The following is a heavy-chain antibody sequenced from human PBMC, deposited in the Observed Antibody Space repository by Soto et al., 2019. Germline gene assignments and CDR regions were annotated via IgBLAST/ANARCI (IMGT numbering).Heavy chain of an antibody. CDR2: ISHSGST. V-gene: IGHV4-30-2*01. CDR1: GGSISSGGYS. Sequence: PSETLSLTCAVSGGSISSGGYSWSWIRQPPGKGLEWIGYISHSGSTYFNPSLKSRVTISVDRSKNQFSLKLSSVTAADTAVYYCTRDGVVVVTAIINWGQGTLVTVSS. CDR3: TRDGVVVVTAIIN. D-gene: IGHD2-21*02. J-gene: IGHJ4*02.